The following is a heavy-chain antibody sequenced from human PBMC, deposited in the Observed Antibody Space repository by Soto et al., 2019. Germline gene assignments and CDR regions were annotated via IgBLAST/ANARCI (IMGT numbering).Heavy chain of an antibody. CDR3: ASGHYYDSSGYLNDY. Sequence: SVKVSCKASGGTFSSYTISWVRQAPGQGLEWMGRIIPILGIANYAQKFQGRVTITADKSTSTAYMELSSLRSEDTAVYYCASGHYYDSSGYLNDYWGQGTLVTVSS. CDR1: GGTFSSYT. D-gene: IGHD3-22*01. V-gene: IGHV1-69*02. CDR2: IIPILGIA. J-gene: IGHJ4*02.